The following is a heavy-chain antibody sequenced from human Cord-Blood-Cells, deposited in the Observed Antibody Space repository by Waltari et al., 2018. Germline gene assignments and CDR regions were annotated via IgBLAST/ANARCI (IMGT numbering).Heavy chain of an antibody. D-gene: IGHD3-10*01. V-gene: IGHV3-30*02. Sequence: QVQLVESGGGVVQPGGSLGLSCAAAGFTFSSLGIHWVRQAPGKGLEGVAFIRYDGSNKYYADSVKGRFTISRDNSKNTLYLQMNSLRAEDTAVYYCAKVAVLVRGANDYWGQGTLVTVSS. CDR1: GFTFSSLG. CDR3: AKVAVLVRGANDY. J-gene: IGHJ4*02. CDR2: IRYDGSNK.